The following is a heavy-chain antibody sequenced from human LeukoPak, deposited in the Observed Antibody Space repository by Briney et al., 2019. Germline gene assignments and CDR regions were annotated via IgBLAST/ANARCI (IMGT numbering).Heavy chain of an antibody. CDR2: IYYSGST. J-gene: IGHJ4*02. D-gene: IGHD1-14*01. V-gene: IGHV4-39*07. CDR3: ARNQGGFDY. CDR1: GGSISSSSYY. Sequence: SETLSLTCTVSGGSISSSSYYWGWIRQPPGKGLEWIGSIYYSGSTYYNPSLKSRVTISVDTSKNQFSLKLSSVTAADTAVYYCARNQGGFDYWGQGTLVTVSS.